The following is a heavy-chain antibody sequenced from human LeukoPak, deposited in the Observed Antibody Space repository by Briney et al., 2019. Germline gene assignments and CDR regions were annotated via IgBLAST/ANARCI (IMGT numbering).Heavy chain of an antibody. CDR2: ISGSGGST. D-gene: IGHD3-9*01. Sequence: GGSLRLSCAASGFTFSSYAMSWVRQAPGKGLEWVSAISGSGGSTYYADSVKGRFTISRDNSKNTLYLQMNSLRAEDTAVYYCAKGTGAYDILTGYYSDRYFDYWGQGTLVTVSS. CDR1: GFTFSSYA. CDR3: AKGTGAYDILTGYYSDRYFDY. J-gene: IGHJ4*02. V-gene: IGHV3-23*01.